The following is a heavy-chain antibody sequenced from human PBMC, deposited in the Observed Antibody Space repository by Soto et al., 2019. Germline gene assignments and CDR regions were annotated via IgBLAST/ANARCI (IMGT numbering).Heavy chain of an antibody. Sequence: GGSLRLSCAASGFTFSSYWMHWVRQAPGKGLEWVSRINSDGSSTSYADSVKGRFTISRDNAKNTLYLQMNSLRAEDTAVFYCARDVFGDGELELDYWGQGTLVTVSS. D-gene: IGHD1-1*01. J-gene: IGHJ4*02. CDR2: INSDGSST. V-gene: IGHV3-74*01. CDR1: GFTFSSYW. CDR3: ARDVFGDGELELDY.